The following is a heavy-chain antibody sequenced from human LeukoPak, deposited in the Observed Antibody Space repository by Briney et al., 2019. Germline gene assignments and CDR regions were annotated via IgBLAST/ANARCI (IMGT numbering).Heavy chain of an antibody. V-gene: IGHV4-38-2*02. CDR1: GDSISSDYY. CDR3: AREDIHILTGYHRRELYWYFDL. J-gene: IGHJ2*01. Sequence: SETLSLTCTVSGDSISSDYYWGWIRQPPGKGLEWIGSIYHSGTTYYNSALKSRVTISVDTSKNQFSLKLTSVTAADTAVYYCAREDIHILTGYHRRELYWYFDLWGRGTLVTVSS. D-gene: IGHD3-9*01. CDR2: IYHSGTT.